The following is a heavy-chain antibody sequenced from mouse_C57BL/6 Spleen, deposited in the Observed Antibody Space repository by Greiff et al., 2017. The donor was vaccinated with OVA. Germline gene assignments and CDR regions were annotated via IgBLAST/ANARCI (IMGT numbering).Heavy chain of an antibody. J-gene: IGHJ2*01. V-gene: IGHV14-2*01. CDR2: IDPEDGET. CDR1: GFNIKDYY. CDR3: ARSITTVVYFDY. Sequence: VQLKESGAELVKPGASVKLSCTASGFNIKDYYMHWVKQRTEQGLEWIGRIDPEDGETKYAPKFQGKATITADTSSNTAYLPLSSLTSEDTAVYYCARSITTVVYFDYWGQGTTLTVSS. D-gene: IGHD1-1*01.